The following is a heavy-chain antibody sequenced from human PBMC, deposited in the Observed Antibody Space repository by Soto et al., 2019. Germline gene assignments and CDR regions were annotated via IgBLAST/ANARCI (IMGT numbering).Heavy chain of an antibody. CDR3: AKHQRNSGWYRDAFDI. CDR1: GFNFNACA. V-gene: IGHV3-23*01. J-gene: IGHJ3*02. D-gene: IGHD6-19*01. CDR2: ISGSGGTT. Sequence: GGSLRLSCAASGFNFNACAMTWVRQAPGKGLEWVSAISGSGGTTYYADSVKGRFTISRDNSKNTMYVQMNSLRAEDTGIYYCAKHQRNSGWYRDAFDIWGRGTMVTVSS.